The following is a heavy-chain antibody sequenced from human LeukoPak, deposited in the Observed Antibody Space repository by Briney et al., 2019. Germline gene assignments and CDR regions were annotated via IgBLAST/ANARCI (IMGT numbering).Heavy chain of an antibody. D-gene: IGHD4-17*01. J-gene: IGHJ1*01. CDR2: MSYSGSS. CDR3: ARFGATDDYGDYPEVPAEYFQH. CDR1: GGSISSGDYY. Sequence: SQTLSLTCTVSGGSISSGDYYWSWIRQPPGKGLEWIGSMSYSGSSYHNPSLKSRVTISVDTSKNQFSLKLSSVTAADTAVYYCARFGATDDYGDYPEVPAEYFQHWGQGTLVTVSS. V-gene: IGHV4-30-4*01.